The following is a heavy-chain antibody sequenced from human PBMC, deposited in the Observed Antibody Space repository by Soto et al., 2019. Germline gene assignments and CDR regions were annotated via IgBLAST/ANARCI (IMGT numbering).Heavy chain of an antibody. CDR2: IYYSGST. CDR1: GGSISSGGYY. Sequence: PSETLSLTCTVSGGSISSGGYYWSWIRQHPGKGLEWIGYIYYSGSTYYNPSLKSRVTISVDTSKNQFSLKLSSVTAADTAVYYCARGYYDSRGYLYYFDYWGQGTLVTVSS. V-gene: IGHV4-31*03. CDR3: ARGYYDSRGYLYYFDY. J-gene: IGHJ4*02. D-gene: IGHD3-22*01.